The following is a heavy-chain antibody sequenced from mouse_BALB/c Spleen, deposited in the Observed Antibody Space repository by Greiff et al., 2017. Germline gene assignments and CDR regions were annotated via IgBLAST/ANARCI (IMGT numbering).Heavy chain of an antibody. V-gene: IGHV5-9-4*01. J-gene: IGHJ3*01. D-gene: IGHD2-4*01. CDR1: GFTFSSYA. Sequence: EVMLVESGGGLVKPGGSLKLSCAASGFTFSSYAMSWVRQSPEKRLEWVAEISSGGSYTYYPDTVTGRFTISRDNAKNTLYLEMSSLRSEDTAMYYCARDDYDGELFAYWGQGTLVTVSA. CDR3: ARDDYDGELFAY. CDR2: ISSGGSYT.